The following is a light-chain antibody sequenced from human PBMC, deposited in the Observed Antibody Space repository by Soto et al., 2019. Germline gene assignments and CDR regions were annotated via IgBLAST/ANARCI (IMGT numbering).Light chain of an antibody. CDR1: SSDVGAYNH. J-gene: IGLJ1*01. CDR2: DVS. V-gene: IGLV2-14*01. CDR3: SSYTGSIYV. Sequence: QSALTQPASVSESPGQSITISCIGTSSDVGAYNHVSWYQQHPGKAPKLMVYDVSSRPSGVSNRFAGSKSGNTASLTISGLQAEDEADYYCSSYTGSIYVFGTGTKLTVL.